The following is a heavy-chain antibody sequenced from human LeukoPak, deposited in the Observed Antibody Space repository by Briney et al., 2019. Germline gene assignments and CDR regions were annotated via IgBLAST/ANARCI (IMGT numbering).Heavy chain of an antibody. V-gene: IGHV3-7*01. D-gene: IGHD1-26*01. CDR1: GFTFSRYW. CDR2: IKKDGSEK. Sequence: GGSLRLSCAASGFTFSRYWMSWVRQAPGKGLEWVANIKKDGSEKFYVDSVKGGFTISRDNAKNSLYLQMNSLRAEDTAVYYCARGREGFSAYDYWGQGTLVTVSS. J-gene: IGHJ4*02. CDR3: ARGREGFSAYDY.